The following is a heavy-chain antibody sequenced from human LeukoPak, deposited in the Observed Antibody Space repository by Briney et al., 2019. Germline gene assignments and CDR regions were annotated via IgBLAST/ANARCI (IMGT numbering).Heavy chain of an antibody. V-gene: IGHV3-66*02. D-gene: IGHD6-6*01. Sequence: GGSLRLSCAASGFTVSSNYMSWVRQAPGKGLEGVSVIYSYGSTYYADSVKGRFTISRDNSKNTLYLQMNSLRVEDTAVYYCARLGGKQLVRYYQYYMVVWGKGTTVTVSS. CDR1: GFTVSSNY. J-gene: IGHJ6*03. CDR2: IYSYGST. CDR3: ARLGGKQLVRYYQYYMVV.